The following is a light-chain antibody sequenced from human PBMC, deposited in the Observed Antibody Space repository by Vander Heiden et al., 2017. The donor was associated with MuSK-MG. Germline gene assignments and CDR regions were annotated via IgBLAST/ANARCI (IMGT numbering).Light chain of an antibody. Sequence: EIVLTQSPGTLSLSPWERATFSCRASQSLSNSPLAWYQQKPGQTPRLLIYGASSRPTGISDRFSGSGSGTDFTLTISRLEPEDFAVYYCQQYGNSPFTFGQGTKLEIK. CDR1: QSLSNSP. CDR2: GAS. CDR3: QQYGNSPFT. V-gene: IGKV3-20*01. J-gene: IGKJ2*01.